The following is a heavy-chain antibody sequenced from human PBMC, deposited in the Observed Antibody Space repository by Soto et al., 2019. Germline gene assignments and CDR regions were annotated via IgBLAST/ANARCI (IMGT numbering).Heavy chain of an antibody. CDR3: ARDRIAQRTPGNRFDP. Sequence: QVQLVESGGGVVQPGRSLRLSCAASGFTFSSYAMHWVRQAPGKGLEWVAVISYDGSNKYYADSVKGRFTISRDNSKNTLYLQMNSLRAVDSAVYYCARDRIAQRTPGNRFDPWGQGTLVTVSS. D-gene: IGHD6-13*01. CDR1: GFTFSSYA. CDR2: ISYDGSNK. V-gene: IGHV3-30-3*01. J-gene: IGHJ5*02.